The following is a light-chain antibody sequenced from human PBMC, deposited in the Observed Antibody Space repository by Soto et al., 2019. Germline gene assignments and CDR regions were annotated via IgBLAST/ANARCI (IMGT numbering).Light chain of an antibody. CDR3: QSYDSSLSGV. CDR1: SSNIGAGYD. J-gene: IGLJ1*01. CDR2: GNS. Sequence: QSVLTQPPSVSGAPGQRVTISCTGSSSNIGAGYDVHWYQQLPGTAPKLLIYGNSNRPSWVPDRFSGSKSGTSASLAITGLQAEDEADYYCQSYDSSLSGVFGTGTKLTVL. V-gene: IGLV1-40*01.